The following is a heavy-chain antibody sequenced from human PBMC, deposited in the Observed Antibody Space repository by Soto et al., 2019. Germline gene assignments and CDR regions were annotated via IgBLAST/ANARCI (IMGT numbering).Heavy chain of an antibody. CDR2: IIPILGVA. J-gene: IGHJ6*03. Sequence: QVQLVQSGAEVKKPGSSVKVSCKASGGTFSSYTISWVRQAPGDGLEWMGRIIPILGVANYAPKYQGRVTITADKSTSTGYVERSSLSAEDTAVYYCEGSIAVGGSHYYYMDVWGKGTTVTVSS. CDR1: GGTFSSYT. CDR3: EGSIAVGGSHYYYMDV. D-gene: IGHD6-19*01. V-gene: IGHV1-69*02.